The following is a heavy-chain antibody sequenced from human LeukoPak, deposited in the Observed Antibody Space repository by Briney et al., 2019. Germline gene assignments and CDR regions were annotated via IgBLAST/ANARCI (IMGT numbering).Heavy chain of an antibody. CDR1: GLTVSSNY. CDR2: IYSGGST. J-gene: IGHJ4*02. V-gene: IGHV3-66*01. D-gene: IGHD3-22*01. Sequence: GGSLRLSCAASGLTVSSNYMSWVRQAPGKGLEWVSVIYSGGSTYYADSVKGRFTISRDNSKNTLYLQMNSLRAEDTAVYYCVRDWGYDSSGYWQKYFDTWGQGTLVTVSS. CDR3: VRDWGYDSSGYWQKYFDT.